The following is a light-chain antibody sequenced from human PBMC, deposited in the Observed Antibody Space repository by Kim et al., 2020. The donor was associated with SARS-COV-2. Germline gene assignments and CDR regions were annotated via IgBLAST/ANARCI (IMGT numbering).Light chain of an antibody. J-gene: IGLJ3*02. CDR1: SGHSSYA. V-gene: IGLV4-69*01. CDR3: QTWGNGTWV. CDR2: LNSDGSH. Sequence: QLVLTQSPSASASLGASVKLTCTLSSGHSSYAIAWHQQQPEKGPRYLMKLNSDGSHTKGDGIPDRFSGSSSGAERYLTISSLQSEDEADYYCQTWGNGTWVFGGGTQLTVL.